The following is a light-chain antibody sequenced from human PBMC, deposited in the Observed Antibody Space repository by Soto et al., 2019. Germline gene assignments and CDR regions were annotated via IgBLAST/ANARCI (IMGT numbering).Light chain of an antibody. J-gene: IGKJ1*01. CDR1: QSLSDN. CDR2: RAS. Sequence: EIVITQSPATLAVSPGDTATLSCRASQSLSDNLAWYQQKPGQAPRLLIFRASTRAKGVPARFSGRGSGTEFTLTISGLKSEDPAVSYCKQYNNWPPWRFGPGTKVDIK. V-gene: IGKV3-15*01. CDR3: KQYNNWPPWR.